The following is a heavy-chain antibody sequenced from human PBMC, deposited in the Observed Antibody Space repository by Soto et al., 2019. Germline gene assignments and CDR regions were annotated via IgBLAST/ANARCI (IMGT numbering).Heavy chain of an antibody. CDR2: INPNSGGT. D-gene: IGHD3-22*01. CDR1: GYTFTGYY. Sequence: ASVKVSCKASGYTFTGYYMHWVRQAPGQGLEWMGWINPNSGGTSYAQKFQGWVTMTRDTSISTAYMELSRLRSDDTAVYYCAIPYYYDSSGYYSDAFDLWGQGTMVTVSS. J-gene: IGHJ3*01. V-gene: IGHV1-2*04. CDR3: AIPYYYDSSGYYSDAFDL.